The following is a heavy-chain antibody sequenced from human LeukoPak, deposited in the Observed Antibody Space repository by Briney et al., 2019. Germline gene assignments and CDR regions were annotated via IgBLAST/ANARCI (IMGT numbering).Heavy chain of an antibody. CDR1: GFTFSRHW. Sequence: GGSLRLSCAASGFTFSRHWMTWVRQAPGKGLEWVSAISGSGGSTYYADSVKGRFTISRDNSKNTLYLQMNSLRAEDTAVYYCAKTRRGYSYGCYDYWGQGTLVTVSS. CDR3: AKTRRGYSYGCYDY. V-gene: IGHV3-23*01. D-gene: IGHD5-18*01. CDR2: ISGSGGST. J-gene: IGHJ4*02.